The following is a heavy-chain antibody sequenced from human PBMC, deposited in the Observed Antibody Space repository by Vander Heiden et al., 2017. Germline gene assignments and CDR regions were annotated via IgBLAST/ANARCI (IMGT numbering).Heavy chain of an antibody. Sequence: EVQLVESGGGLVQPGRSLRLPCAASGFTFDDYAIHWVRQAPGKGLGWVSGISWNSGSIGYGDSVKGRFTISRDNAKNSLYLHMNSLRAEDTALYYCAKATYDSSGPYAFDIWGQGTMVTVSS. CDR1: GFTFDDYA. V-gene: IGHV3-9*01. D-gene: IGHD3-22*01. CDR2: ISWNSGSI. CDR3: AKATYDSSGPYAFDI. J-gene: IGHJ3*02.